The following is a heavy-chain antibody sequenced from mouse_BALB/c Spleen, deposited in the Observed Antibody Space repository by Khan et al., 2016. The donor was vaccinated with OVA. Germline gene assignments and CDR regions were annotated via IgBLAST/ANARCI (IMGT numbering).Heavy chain of an antibody. CDR1: GYSFTGHY. D-gene: IGHD2-2*01. CDR2: ISCYNGAT. V-gene: IGHV1S34*01. CDR3: ARSHLLWLYAMDY. J-gene: IGHJ4*01. Sequence: LVKTGASVKISCKASGYSFTGHYMHWVRQNLGKSLEWLGYISCYNGATSYNQKFKGKATFTVDTSSSTAYMQFYSLTSEDSAVYYCARSHLLWLYAMDYWGQGTSVTVSS.